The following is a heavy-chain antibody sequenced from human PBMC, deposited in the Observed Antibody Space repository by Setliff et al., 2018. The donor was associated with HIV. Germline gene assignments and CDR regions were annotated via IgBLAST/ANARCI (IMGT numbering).Heavy chain of an antibody. J-gene: IGHJ4*02. CDR1: GGTFSSYA. V-gene: IGHV1-69*13. D-gene: IGHD1-26*01. Sequence: GASVKVSCKASGGTFSSYAISWVRQAPGQGLEWMGGIIPIFATTSYAQRFQGRITINADESTSTAYMELSSLRSEDTALYYCARAAGGSYSEFDYWGQGTLVTVSS. CDR3: ARAAGGSYSEFDY. CDR2: IIPIFATT.